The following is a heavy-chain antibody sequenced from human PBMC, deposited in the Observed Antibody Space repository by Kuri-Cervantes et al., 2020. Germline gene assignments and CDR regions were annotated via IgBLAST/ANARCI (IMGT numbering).Heavy chain of an antibody. Sequence: GGSLRLSCAASGFTFSNAWMSWVRQAPGKGLEWVGRIKSKTDGGTTDYAAPVKGRFTISRDDSKNTLYLQMNSLKTEDTAVYYCTTDKELYYDFWSGYYRTFDYWGQGTLVTVSS. V-gene: IGHV3-15*01. D-gene: IGHD3-3*01. CDR1: GFTFSNAW. J-gene: IGHJ4*02. CDR2: IKSKTDGGTT. CDR3: TTDKELYYDFWSGYYRTFDY.